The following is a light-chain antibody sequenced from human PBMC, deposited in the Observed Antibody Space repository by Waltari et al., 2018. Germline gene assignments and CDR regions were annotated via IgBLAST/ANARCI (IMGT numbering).Light chain of an antibody. CDR2: WAS. CDR3: QQYYSTPWT. CDR1: QNTLYSSNNKNY. V-gene: IGKV4-1*01. J-gene: IGKJ1*01. Sequence: DIVMTQSPDSLAVSLGERATINCKSGQNTLYSSNNKNYLAWYQQKPGQPPKLLIYWASTWESGVPDRFSGSGSGTDFTLTISSLQAEDVAVYYCQQYYSTPWTFGQGTKVEIK.